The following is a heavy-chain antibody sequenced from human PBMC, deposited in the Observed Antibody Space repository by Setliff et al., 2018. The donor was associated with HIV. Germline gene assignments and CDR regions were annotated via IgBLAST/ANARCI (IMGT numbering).Heavy chain of an antibody. D-gene: IGHD3-3*01. V-gene: IGHV4-39*01. Sequence: SETLSLTCTVSGGSISSSSYYWGWIRQPPGKGLEWIGSIYYSGSTYYNPSLKSRATLSVDTSKNQFFLRLSSVTAADTAVYYCARDFGVVIPQGRFDPWGQGTLVTVSS. CDR3: ARDFGVVIPQGRFDP. CDR1: GGSISSSSYY. J-gene: IGHJ5*02. CDR2: IYYSGST.